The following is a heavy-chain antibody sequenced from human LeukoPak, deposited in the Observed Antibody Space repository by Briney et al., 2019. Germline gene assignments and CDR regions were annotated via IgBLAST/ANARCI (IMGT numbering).Heavy chain of an antibody. J-gene: IGHJ3*02. CDR1: GFSFSSYA. CDR2: ITSRSDQI. V-gene: IGHV3-23*01. D-gene: IGHD2-21*01. Sequence: PGGSLRLSCAASGFSFSSYAMGWVRQAPGKGLERVSTITSRSDQIWNADSVRGRFTISRDNSKNTLYLRMNSLRAEDTALYYCVRDRRFPDDVFDIWGQGTMVTVSS. CDR3: VRDRRFPDDVFDI.